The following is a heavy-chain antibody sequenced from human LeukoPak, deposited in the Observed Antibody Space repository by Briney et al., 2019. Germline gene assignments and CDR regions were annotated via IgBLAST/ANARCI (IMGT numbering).Heavy chain of an antibody. CDR1: GYTFTGYY. V-gene: IGHV1-2*02. D-gene: IGHD3-10*01. Sequence: ASVKVSCKASGYTFTGYYMHWVRQAPGQGLEWMGWINPNSGGTNYAQKFQGRVTITADKSTSTAYMELSSLRSEDTAVYYCARDGGITMVRAARNWFDPWGQGTLVTVSS. CDR3: ARDGGITMVRAARNWFDP. J-gene: IGHJ5*02. CDR2: INPNSGGT.